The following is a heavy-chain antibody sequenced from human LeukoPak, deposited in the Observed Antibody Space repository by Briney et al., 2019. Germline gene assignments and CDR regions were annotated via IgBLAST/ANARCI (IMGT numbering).Heavy chain of an antibody. D-gene: IGHD2-2*01. CDR1: GGSISSYY. CDR2: IYYSGST. CDR3: ARQYCGSTGCYPYFDY. Sequence: PSETLSLTCTVSGGSISSYYWSWIRQPPGKGLEWIGYIYYSGSTNYNSSLKSRVTISVDTSKNQFSLKLSSVTAADTAVYYCARQYCGSTGCYPYFDYWGQGTLVTVSS. J-gene: IGHJ4*02. V-gene: IGHV4-59*01.